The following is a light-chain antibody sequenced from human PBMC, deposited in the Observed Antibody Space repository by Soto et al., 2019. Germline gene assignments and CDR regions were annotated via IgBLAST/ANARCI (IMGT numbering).Light chain of an antibody. V-gene: IGKV3-20*01. CDR2: GAS. Sequence: EIVLTQSPGTLSLSPGERATLSCRASQSVSSSYLAWYQQKPGQAPRLLIYGASSRATGIPDRFSGSGSGTDFMRTISRLEPEDVAVYYCQQYGSSPQTFGQGTKLEIK. CDR1: QSVSSSY. CDR3: QQYGSSPQT. J-gene: IGKJ2*01.